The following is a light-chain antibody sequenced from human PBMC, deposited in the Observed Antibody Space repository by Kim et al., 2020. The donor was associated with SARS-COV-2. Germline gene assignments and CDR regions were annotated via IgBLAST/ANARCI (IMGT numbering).Light chain of an antibody. Sequence: DIVMTQSPATLSVSPGERATLSCRASQSVGKSLAWYQQIRGRAPRLLMYGAFTRATGVPARFSGSGSGTDFTLTISSLQSEDFAVYFCQQYSKWPYTLGKGTKLEI. J-gene: IGKJ2*01. CDR1: QSVGKS. V-gene: IGKV3-15*01. CDR2: GAF. CDR3: QQYSKWPYT.